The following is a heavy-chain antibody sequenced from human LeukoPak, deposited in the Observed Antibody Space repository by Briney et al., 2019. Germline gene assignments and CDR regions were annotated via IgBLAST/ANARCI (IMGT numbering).Heavy chain of an antibody. D-gene: IGHD1-26*01. CDR1: GGSISSSNW. Sequence: SGTLSLTCAVSGGSISSSNWWSWVRQPPGKGLEWIGEIYHSGSTNYNPSLKSRVTISVDTSKNQFSLKLSSVTAADTAVYYCARVEGGRSLGIWGQGTMVTVSS. CDR2: IYHSGST. V-gene: IGHV4-4*02. CDR3: ARVEGGRSLGI. J-gene: IGHJ3*02.